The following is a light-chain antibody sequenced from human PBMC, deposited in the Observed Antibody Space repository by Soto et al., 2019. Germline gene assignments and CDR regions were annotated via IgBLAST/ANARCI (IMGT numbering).Light chain of an antibody. CDR2: DAS. CDR3: QQRSNWPPIT. J-gene: IGKJ5*01. V-gene: IGKV3-11*01. Sequence: EIVLTQSPGTLSLSPGEGATLSCRASQSVSGTYLAWYQQKPGQAPRLLIYDASKRATGIPARFSGSGSGTDFTLTISSLEPEDFAVYYGQQRSNWPPITFGQGTRLEIK. CDR1: QSVSGTY.